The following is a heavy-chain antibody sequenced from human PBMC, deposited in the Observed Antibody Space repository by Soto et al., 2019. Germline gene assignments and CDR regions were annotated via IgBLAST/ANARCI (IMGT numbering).Heavy chain of an antibody. CDR2: IYYSGSA. Sequence: QVQLQESGPGLVKPSETLSLTCTVSGGSVSSGSYYWSWIRQPPGKGLEWIGYIYYSGSANYNPSHESPVNISVDTSKNQFSLKLSSVTAADTALYYCARDTLVGKGGPIATTGTYGLDVWGQGTTVTVSS. D-gene: IGHD6-13*01. CDR3: ARDTLVGKGGPIATTGTYGLDV. V-gene: IGHV4-61*01. J-gene: IGHJ6*02. CDR1: GGSVSSGSYY.